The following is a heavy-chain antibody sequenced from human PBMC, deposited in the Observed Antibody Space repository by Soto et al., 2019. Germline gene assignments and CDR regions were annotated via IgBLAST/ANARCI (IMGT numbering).Heavy chain of an antibody. J-gene: IGHJ6*02. V-gene: IGHV4-34*01. Sequence: SETLSLTCAVYGGSFSGYHWSWVRQPPGKGLEWIGEINHSGSTNYNPSLKSRVTISADTSKKQFSLKLSSVTVADTAVYYCAREKSMQPSFYYYYGMEVWGQGTTVAVSS. D-gene: IGHD2-2*01. CDR1: GGSFSGYH. CDR3: AREKSMQPSFYYYYGMEV. CDR2: INHSGST.